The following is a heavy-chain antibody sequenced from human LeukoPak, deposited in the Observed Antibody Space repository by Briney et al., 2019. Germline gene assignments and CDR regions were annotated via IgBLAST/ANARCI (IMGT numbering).Heavy chain of an antibody. CDR3: ARVSGLNNFDY. V-gene: IGHV4-34*01. CDR2: ITHSGTT. Sequence: PSETLSLTCAVYGGSFTDYYWSWIRQPPGKGLEWIGEITHSGTTNYSPSLMSRVTISLDTSKNQFSLKLSSVTAADTAVYYCARVSGLNNFDYWGQGTLVTVSS. D-gene: IGHD1/OR15-1a*01. CDR1: GGSFTDYY. J-gene: IGHJ4*02.